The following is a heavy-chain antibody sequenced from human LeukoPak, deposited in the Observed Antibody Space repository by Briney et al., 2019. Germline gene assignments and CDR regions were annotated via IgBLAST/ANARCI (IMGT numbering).Heavy chain of an antibody. CDR3: AKGGGYEAQYDYNYLNV. CDR2: ISYDGSNK. CDR1: GFIFSNYA. Sequence: GGSLRLSCAASGFIFSNYAMHWVRQAPGKGLEWVALISYDGSNKYYADSVKGRFTISRDNSKNTLYLQMKSLRAEDTAVYYCAKGGGYEAQYDYNYLNVWGKGSTVT. J-gene: IGHJ6*03. V-gene: IGHV3-30*04. D-gene: IGHD5-12*01.